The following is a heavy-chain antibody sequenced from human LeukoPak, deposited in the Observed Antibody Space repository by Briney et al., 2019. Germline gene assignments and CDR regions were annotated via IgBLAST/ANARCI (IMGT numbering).Heavy chain of an antibody. Sequence: ASVKVSCKIFGYTFTSHYMHWVRQAPGQGLEWMGMINPSGGSTRYAQKFQGRVTLTRDMSTSTVYMELSSLRSEDTAVYYCARDDYGGNSGAFDIWGQGTVVTVSS. J-gene: IGHJ3*02. CDR3: ARDDYGGNSGAFDI. D-gene: IGHD4-23*01. V-gene: IGHV1-46*01. CDR1: GYTFTSHY. CDR2: INPSGGST.